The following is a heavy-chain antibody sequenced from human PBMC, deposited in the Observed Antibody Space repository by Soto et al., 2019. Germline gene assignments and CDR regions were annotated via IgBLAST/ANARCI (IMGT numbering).Heavy chain of an antibody. D-gene: IGHD7-27*01. CDR1: GGSINSADYY. Sequence: QVQLRESGPGLVKPSQTLSLTCTVSGGSINSADYYWSWIRQSPGERLEWIGDVYYTGSTNYNPSLESRVTISVDTSKNQFSLKVNSVTAADTAVYYCARELTVTSLFDYWGQGILVTVSS. J-gene: IGHJ4*02. CDR2: VYYTGST. CDR3: ARELTVTSLFDY. V-gene: IGHV4-30-4*01.